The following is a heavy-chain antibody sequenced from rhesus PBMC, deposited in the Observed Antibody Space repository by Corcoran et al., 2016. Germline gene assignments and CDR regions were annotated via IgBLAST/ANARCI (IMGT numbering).Heavy chain of an antibody. CDR3: ATRYYNFWSGSFDAFDF. Sequence: QVQLQESGPGLVKPSETLSLTCAVSGGSISGYSWSWIRQPPGKGPEGIGRIYGSGGSTDYNPSLKIRVTISTDTSKNQFSLKLSSVTAADTAVYYCATRYYNFWSGSFDAFDFWGQGLRVTVSS. CDR1: GGSISGYS. J-gene: IGHJ3*01. D-gene: IGHD3-3*01. V-gene: IGHV4-160*01. CDR2: IYGSGGST.